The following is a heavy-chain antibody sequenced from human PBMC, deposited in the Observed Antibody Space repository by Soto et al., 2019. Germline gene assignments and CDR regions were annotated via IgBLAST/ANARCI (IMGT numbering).Heavy chain of an antibody. Sequence: GGSLRLSCAASGFTVSSNYMSWVRQAPGKGLEWVSVIYSGGSTYYADSVKGRFTISRDNYKNTLYLQMNSLRAEDTAVYYCARVFYYGMDVWGQGTKATVSS. CDR2: IYSGGST. CDR1: GFTVSSNY. CDR3: ARVFYYGMDV. J-gene: IGHJ6*02. V-gene: IGHV3-53*01.